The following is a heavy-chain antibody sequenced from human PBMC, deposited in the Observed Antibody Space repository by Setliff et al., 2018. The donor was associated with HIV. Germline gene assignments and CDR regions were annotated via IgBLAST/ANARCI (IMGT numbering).Heavy chain of an antibody. CDR1: GGSISGYY. D-gene: IGHD3-3*01. CDR2: IYYSGST. CDR3: ARGAYYNCWSGYSGGWGSLGP. J-gene: IGHJ5*02. Sequence: SETLSLTCSVSGGSISGYYWNWVRQPPGKGLEWMGAIYYSGSTDYNPALERRVTISLDTSKTQFSLKLSSVTAADTAVYYCARGAYYNCWSGYSGGWGSLGPWGQGTLVTAPQ. V-gene: IGHV4-59*01.